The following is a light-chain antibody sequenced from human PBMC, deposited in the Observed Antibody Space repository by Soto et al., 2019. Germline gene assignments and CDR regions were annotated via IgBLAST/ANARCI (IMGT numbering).Light chain of an antibody. CDR1: QSVPSTY. V-gene: IGKV3-20*01. Sequence: IVLTQSPDPLSLSPVETATLSCGASQSVPSTYFAWYQQKAGQPPRLLISGTSNRATGIPDRFSGSGSGTDFTLTISRLEPEDFAVYFCQQFGNSPWTFGQGTKVDI. J-gene: IGKJ1*01. CDR3: QQFGNSPWT. CDR2: GTS.